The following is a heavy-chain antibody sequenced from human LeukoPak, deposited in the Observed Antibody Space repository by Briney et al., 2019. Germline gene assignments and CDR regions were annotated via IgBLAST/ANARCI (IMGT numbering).Heavy chain of an antibody. J-gene: IGHJ4*02. V-gene: IGHV3-15*01. CDR3: TTGGYTYVY. Sequence: PGGSLRLSRAASGFTFSNAWMTWVRQAPGKGLEWVGRIKSKTGGGTTDYAAPVKGRFTISRDDSINTLYLQMNSLKTEDTAVYYCTTGGYTYVYWGQGTLVTVSS. D-gene: IGHD5-18*01. CDR2: IKSKTGGGTT. CDR1: GFTFSNAW.